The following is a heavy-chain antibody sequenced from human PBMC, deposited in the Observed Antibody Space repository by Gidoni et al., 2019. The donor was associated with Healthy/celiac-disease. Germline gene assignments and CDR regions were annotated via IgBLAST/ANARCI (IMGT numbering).Heavy chain of an antibody. Sequence: QVQLVQSGAEVKKPGASGKVSCKVSGYTLTELSMHWVRQAPGTGLEWMGGFDPEDGETIYAQKFQGRVTMTEDTSTDTAYMELSSLRSEDTAVYYCATIIYDFWSGSLLERIFDYWGQGTLVTVSS. V-gene: IGHV1-24*01. D-gene: IGHD3-3*01. CDR2: FDPEDGET. J-gene: IGHJ4*02. CDR3: ATIIYDFWSGSLLERIFDY. CDR1: GYTLTELS.